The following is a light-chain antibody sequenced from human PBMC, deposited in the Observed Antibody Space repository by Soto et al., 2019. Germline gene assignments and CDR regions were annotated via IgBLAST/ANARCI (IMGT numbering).Light chain of an antibody. V-gene: IGKV3D-20*02. J-gene: IGKJ1*01. CDR1: QSVSSSY. Sequence: EIVLTHSPGTLSLSPGERATLSFSSSQSVSSSYLAWYQQKPGQAPRILIYGASFRATGIPDRFSRSGVGTDSPLTISSLAPEDFAVYYCQQRSTWRTFGQGTKVDI. CDR3: QQRSTWRT. CDR2: GAS.